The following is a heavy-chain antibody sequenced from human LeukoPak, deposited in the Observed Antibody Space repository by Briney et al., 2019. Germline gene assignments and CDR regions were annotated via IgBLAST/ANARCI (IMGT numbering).Heavy chain of an antibody. Sequence: SETLSLTCTVSGGSISGSDYYWGWIRQPPGKGLEWIGSVYYSGSTYYNPSLKSRVTISVDTSKNQFSLKLSSVTAADTAVYYCAREVWFGEAYYFDYWGQGTLVTVSS. CDR3: AREVWFGEAYYFDY. V-gene: IGHV4-39*07. CDR2: VYYSGST. J-gene: IGHJ4*02. D-gene: IGHD3-10*01. CDR1: GGSISGSDYY.